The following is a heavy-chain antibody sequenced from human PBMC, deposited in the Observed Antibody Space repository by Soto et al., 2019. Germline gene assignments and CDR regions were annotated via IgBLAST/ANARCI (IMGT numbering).Heavy chain of an antibody. CDR1: GVSISTSNW. CDR3: AKSVGWYAIDS. J-gene: IGHJ4*02. D-gene: IGHD6-19*01. Sequence: QVQLQESGPGLVKPSGTLSLTCAVSGVSISTSNWWGWVRQSPGKGLEWIGDMLHSGATNYNPSLKXRXTXSVXKSKNQFSLKLNSVTAADTAVYYCAKSVGWYAIDSWGQGTLVIVSS. CDR2: MLHSGAT. V-gene: IGHV4-4*02.